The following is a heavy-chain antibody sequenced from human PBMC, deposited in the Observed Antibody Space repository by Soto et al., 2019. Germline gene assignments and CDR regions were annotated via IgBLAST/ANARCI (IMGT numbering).Heavy chain of an antibody. V-gene: IGHV3-15*07. CDR1: GFTFNGAW. D-gene: IGHD3-16*01. Sequence: EVQLVAPGGGLVEPGGSLRLSCAASGFTFNGAWMNWVRQGPGKGLEWVGRVKSKVDGETIDYAAPVKGRFTISRDDSRNTVYLQMNSLSTEDTAMYYCAADLPDWGAYAFDYWGQGALVTVSS. J-gene: IGHJ4*02. CDR3: AADLPDWGAYAFDY. CDR2: VKSKVDGETI.